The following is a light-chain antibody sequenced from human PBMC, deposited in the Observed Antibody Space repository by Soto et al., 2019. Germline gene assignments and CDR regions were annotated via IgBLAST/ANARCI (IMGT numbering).Light chain of an antibody. V-gene: IGKV1-17*01. CDR3: QQYQSYSPWT. CDR1: QGIRND. J-gene: IGKJ1*01. CDR2: DAS. Sequence: DIQMTQSPSSLSASVGDRVTITCRASQGIRNDLGWYQQKPGKAPKLLIYDASSLESGVSSRFRGSGSGTEFTLTISSLQPDDFATYYCQQYQSYSPWTFGEGTKVDIK.